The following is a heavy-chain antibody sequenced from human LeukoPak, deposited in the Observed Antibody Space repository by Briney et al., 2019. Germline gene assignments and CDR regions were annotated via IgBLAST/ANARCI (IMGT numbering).Heavy chain of an antibody. CDR1: EFIFSDYA. CDR2: IDKTTYPT. V-gene: IGHV3-23*05. D-gene: IGHD3-22*01. CDR3: AKGEDYYDSSGYYTHYGY. Sequence: GGSLRLSCAASEFIFSDYAMGWVRQAPGKGLEWVSTIDKTTYPTFYADSVKGRFTISRDNSKNTLYLHMNSLRTEDTAVYYCAKGEDYYDSSGYYTHYGYWGQGTLVTVSS. J-gene: IGHJ4*02.